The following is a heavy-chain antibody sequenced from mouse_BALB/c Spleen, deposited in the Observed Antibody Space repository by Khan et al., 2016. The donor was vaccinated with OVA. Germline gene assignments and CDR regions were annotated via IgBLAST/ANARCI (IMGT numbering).Heavy chain of an antibody. V-gene: IGHV1-4*01. J-gene: IGHJ2*01. CDR1: GYTFINYR. CDR2: INPSTAYT. Sequence: QVQLKESGAELAKPGASVKMSCKASGYTFINYRILWVKQRPGQGLEWIGYINPSTAYTEYNQNFKDKATLTADKSSSTAYMQPSSLTSEDSAVYYCASRGLRWDFDYWGQGTTLTVSS. D-gene: IGHD1-1*01. CDR3: ASRGLRWDFDY.